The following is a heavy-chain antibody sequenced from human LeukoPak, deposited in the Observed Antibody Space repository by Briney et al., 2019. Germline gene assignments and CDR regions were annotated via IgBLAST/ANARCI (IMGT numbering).Heavy chain of an antibody. CDR2: IRYDGGNK. CDR1: GFTFSSYG. J-gene: IGHJ4*02. V-gene: IGHV3-30*02. D-gene: IGHD3-16*02. CDR3: AKDRGVWGSYRYFDY. Sequence: GGSLRLSCAASGFTFSSYGMHWVRQAPGKGLEWVAFIRYDGGNKYYADSVKGRFTISRDNSKNTLYLQMNSLRAEDTAVYYCAKDRGVWGSYRYFDYWGQGTLVTVSS.